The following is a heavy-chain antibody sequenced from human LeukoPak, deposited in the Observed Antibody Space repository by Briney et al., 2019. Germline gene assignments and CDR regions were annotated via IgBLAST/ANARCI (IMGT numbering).Heavy chain of an antibody. Sequence: GASVKVSCKASGYTFTSYYMHWVRQAPGQGLEWMGIINPSGGSTSYAQKFQGRVTMTRDMSTSTVYMELSSLRSEDTAVYYCARDPTSGSYRLGGTYYFDYWGQGTLVTVSS. CDR3: ARDPTSGSYRLGGTYYFDY. D-gene: IGHD1-26*01. CDR1: GYTFTSYY. J-gene: IGHJ4*02. V-gene: IGHV1-46*01. CDR2: INPSGGST.